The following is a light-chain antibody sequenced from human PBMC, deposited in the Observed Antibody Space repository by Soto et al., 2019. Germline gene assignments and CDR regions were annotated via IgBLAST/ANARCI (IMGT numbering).Light chain of an antibody. CDR1: RTDVDGHDY. CDR2: DVH. CDR3: SSYTASAPFYV. V-gene: IGLV2-14*03. J-gene: IGLJ1*01. Sequence: QSALTQPASVSGSPGQSITSCCTGARTDVDGHDYVSWYQQHPGQAPKLMIFDVHNRPSGVSSRFSGSKSGDTASLTISGLQAEDDGDYYCSSYTASAPFYVFGTGTKVTVL.